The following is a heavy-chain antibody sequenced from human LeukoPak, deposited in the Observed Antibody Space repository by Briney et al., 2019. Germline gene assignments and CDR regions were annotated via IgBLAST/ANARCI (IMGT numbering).Heavy chain of an antibody. D-gene: IGHD3-10*01. Sequence: GGSLRLSCAASGFTFSSYAMTWVRQAPGKGLEWVSGISGSGGSTYYADSVKGRFTISRDNSKNTLYLQMSSLRAEDTAVYYCAKCDQYYYAARGAFDFWGQGTMVTVSS. J-gene: IGHJ3*01. V-gene: IGHV3-23*01. CDR1: GFTFSSYA. CDR2: ISGSGGST. CDR3: AKCDQYYYAARGAFDF.